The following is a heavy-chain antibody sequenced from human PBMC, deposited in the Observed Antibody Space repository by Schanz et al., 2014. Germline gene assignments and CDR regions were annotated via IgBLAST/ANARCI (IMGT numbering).Heavy chain of an antibody. V-gene: IGHV3-74*01. CDR1: GFTFSNYW. CDR3: ARSTSMYFHQ. Sequence: EVQLVESGGGLVQPGGSLRLSCAASGFTFSNYWIHWVRQAPGKGLVWVSRIDADGNSTSYADSVKGRFTISRDNAKNTLYLQMNSLRAEDTAVYYCARSTSMYFHQWGQGTLVTVSS. J-gene: IGHJ1*01. D-gene: IGHD2-2*01. CDR2: IDADGNST.